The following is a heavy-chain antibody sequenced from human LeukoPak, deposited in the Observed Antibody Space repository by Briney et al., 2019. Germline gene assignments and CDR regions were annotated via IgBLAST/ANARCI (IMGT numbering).Heavy chain of an antibody. CDR3: ARDCDWNCLDY. V-gene: IGHV3-23*01. J-gene: IGHJ4*02. CDR2: ISGSGDNT. CDR1: GFTFSSYA. Sequence: GGSLRLSCAASGFTFSSYAMSWVRQVPGKGLEWVSVISGSGDNTYYADSVKGRFTISRDNSKNTLYLQMNSLRAEDTAVYYCARDCDWNCLDYWGQGTLVTVSS. D-gene: IGHD1-7*01.